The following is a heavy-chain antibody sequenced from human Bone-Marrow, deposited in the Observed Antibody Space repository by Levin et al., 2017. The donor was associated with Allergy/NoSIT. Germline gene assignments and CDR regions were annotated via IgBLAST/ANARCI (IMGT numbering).Heavy chain of an antibody. CDR1: GDTFSSYD. Sequence: GESLKISCKASGDTFSSYDINWVRQASGQGLEWMGWMNPNSGNTVYAKKFQGRVTMTRNTSISTAYMDLSSLRSGDTATYYCATGQGHLVGPPWGQGTLVTVSA. J-gene: IGHJ5*02. D-gene: IGHD6-6*01. CDR3: ATGQGHLVGPP. CDR2: MNPNSGNT. V-gene: IGHV1-8*01.